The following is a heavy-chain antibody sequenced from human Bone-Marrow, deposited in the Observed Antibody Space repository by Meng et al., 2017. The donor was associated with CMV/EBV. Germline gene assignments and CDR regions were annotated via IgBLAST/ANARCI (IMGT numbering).Heavy chain of an antibody. CDR3: ASSPGAAAVTYYGMDV. J-gene: IGHJ6*02. CDR2: IYSGGST. V-gene: IGHV3-53*01. Sequence: GGSLRLSCAASGFTVSSNYMSWVRQAPGKGLEWVSVIYSGGSTYYADSVKGRFTISRDNSKNTLYLLMNSLRAEDTAVYYCASSPGAAAVTYYGMDVWGQGTTVTVSS. D-gene: IGHD6-13*01. CDR1: GFTVSSNY.